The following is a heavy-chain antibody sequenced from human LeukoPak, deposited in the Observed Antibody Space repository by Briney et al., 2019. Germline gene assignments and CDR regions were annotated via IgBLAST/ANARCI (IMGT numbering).Heavy chain of an antibody. V-gene: IGHV3-53*01. J-gene: IGHJ5*02. D-gene: IGHD6-6*01. CDR2: IYSGGST. CDR3: ARGPPYSTSPGLLGRCFDP. CDR1: GFTVSSNY. Sequence: SGGSLRLSCAASGFTVSSNYMSWVRQAPGKGLEWVSVIYSGGSTYYQNPVMGRCTISRDNSKNTLYLQMDTLRAEDTAVYYCARGPPYSTSPGLLGRCFDPWGQGTLGTVSS.